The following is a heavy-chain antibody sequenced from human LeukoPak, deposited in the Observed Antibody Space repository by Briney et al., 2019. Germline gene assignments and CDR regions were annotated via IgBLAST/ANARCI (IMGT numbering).Heavy chain of an antibody. CDR1: GFTFSNAW. CDR2: IKSDGSST. J-gene: IGHJ4*02. D-gene: IGHD7-27*01. CDR3: TGALDY. V-gene: IGHV3-74*01. Sequence: GGSLRLSCAASGFTFSNAWMSWVRQAPGKGLVWVSRIKSDGSSTSYADSVKGRFTISRDNAKNTLYLQMNSLRAEDTAVYYCTGALDYWGQGTLVTVSS.